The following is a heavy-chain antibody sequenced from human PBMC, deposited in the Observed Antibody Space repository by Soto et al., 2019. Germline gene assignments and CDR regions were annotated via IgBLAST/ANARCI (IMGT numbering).Heavy chain of an antibody. CDR3: ARDRGYYYDSNGYYDY. Sequence: QVQLVQSGAEVKKPGASVKVSCKASGYTFASYAVHWVRQAPGQRLEWMGWINGGNGNTKYSQKFQGRVPITRDTFASTAYMELSSLRSEDTAVYYCARDRGYYYDSNGYYDYWGQGTLVTVSS. CDR2: INGGNGNT. J-gene: IGHJ4*02. D-gene: IGHD3-22*01. CDR1: GYTFASYA. V-gene: IGHV1-3*01.